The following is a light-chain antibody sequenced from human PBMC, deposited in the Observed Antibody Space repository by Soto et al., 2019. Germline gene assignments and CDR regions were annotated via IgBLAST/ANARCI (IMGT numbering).Light chain of an antibody. CDR3: QQSYTYPIP. V-gene: IGKV1-39*01. J-gene: IGKJ4*01. CDR1: QNISGY. CDR2: GAS. Sequence: IQMSMSASSLSASVCDRVTITCRATQNISGYLSWYQKRPGKAPQLLLYGASKLQNGVSPRFTGTGTGTYFTLIISDLELEDSATYYCQQSYTYPIPFGGRAKV.